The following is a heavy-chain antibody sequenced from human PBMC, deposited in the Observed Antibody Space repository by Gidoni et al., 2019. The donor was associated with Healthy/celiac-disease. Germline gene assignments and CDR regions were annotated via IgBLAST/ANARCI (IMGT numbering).Heavy chain of an antibody. CDR3: ARRGEDSGPFDY. J-gene: IGHJ4*02. Sequence: EVQLAQSGAVVNKPGEPLKISWKGSGYRFTSYWLGWVRQMPGKGLEWMGIIYPGDSDTRYSPSFQGQVTISADKSISTAYLQWSSLKASDTAMYYCARRGEDSGPFDYWGQGTLVTVSS. D-gene: IGHD1-26*01. V-gene: IGHV5-51*03. CDR2: IYPGDSDT. CDR1: GYRFTSYW.